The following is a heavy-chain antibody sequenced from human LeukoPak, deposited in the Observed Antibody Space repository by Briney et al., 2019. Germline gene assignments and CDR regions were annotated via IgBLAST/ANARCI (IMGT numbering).Heavy chain of an antibody. V-gene: IGHV1-69*04. CDR1: GYTFTSYY. CDR3: ARDGGVGSSSRY. J-gene: IGHJ4*02. CDR2: IIPILGIA. Sequence: GASVKLSCKASGYTFTSYYMHWVRQAPGQGLEWMGRIIPILGIANYAQKFQGRVTITADKSTSTAYMELSSLRSEDTAVYYCARDGGVGSSSRYWGQGTLVTVSS. D-gene: IGHD6-13*01.